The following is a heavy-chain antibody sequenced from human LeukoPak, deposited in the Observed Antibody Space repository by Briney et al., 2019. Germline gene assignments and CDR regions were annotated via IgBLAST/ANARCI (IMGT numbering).Heavy chain of an antibody. CDR2: IWYDGSNK. J-gene: IGHJ1*01. V-gene: IGHV3-33*01. CDR3: ARSYCGGDCYDSAEYFQH. Sequence: GGSLGLSCAASGFTFSSYGMHWARQAPGKGLEWVAVIWYDGSNKYYADSVKGRFTIPRDNSKNTLYLQMNSLRAEDTAVYYCARSYCGGDCYDSAEYFQHWGPGTLVTVSS. D-gene: IGHD2-21*02. CDR1: GFTFSSYG.